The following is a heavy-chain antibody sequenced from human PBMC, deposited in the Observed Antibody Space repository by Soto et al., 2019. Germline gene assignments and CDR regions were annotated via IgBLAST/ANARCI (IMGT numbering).Heavy chain of an antibody. Sequence: QVQLQESGPGLVKPSETLSLTCTVSGGSISSYYWSWIRQPPGQGLEWIGYIYYSGSTNYNPSLKTRGAISVDTSKIRFSLKLSSVTAADTAVYYCARRYSSAFDIWGQGTMVTVSS. J-gene: IGHJ3*02. CDR1: GGSISSYY. V-gene: IGHV4-59*08. CDR3: ARRYSSAFDI. D-gene: IGHD6-13*01. CDR2: IYYSGST.